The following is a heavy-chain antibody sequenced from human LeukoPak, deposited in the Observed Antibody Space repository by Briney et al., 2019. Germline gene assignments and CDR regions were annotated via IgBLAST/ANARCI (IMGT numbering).Heavy chain of an antibody. Sequence: ASVKVSCKASGYTFTSYYMHWVRQAPGQGLEWMGWMNPNSGSTDYAQKFQGRVTMTRNTSITTAYMELSSLRSEDTAVYYCATSYSSSWNPRFDPWGQGTLVTVSS. CDR1: GYTFTSYY. J-gene: IGHJ5*02. D-gene: IGHD6-13*01. CDR3: ATSYSSSWNPRFDP. V-gene: IGHV1-8*02. CDR2: MNPNSGST.